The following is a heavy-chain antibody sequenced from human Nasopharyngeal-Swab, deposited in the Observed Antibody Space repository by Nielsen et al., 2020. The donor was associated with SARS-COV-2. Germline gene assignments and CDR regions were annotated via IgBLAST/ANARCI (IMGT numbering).Heavy chain of an antibody. CDR3: AKDGSGVAATGNYGMDV. Sequence: GGSLRLSCAASGFTFDDYAMHWVRQAPGKGLEWVSGISWNSGSIGYADSVKGRFTISRDNAKNSLYLQMNSLRAEDTALYYCAKDGSGVAATGNYGMDVWGQGTTVTVSS. D-gene: IGHD2-15*01. J-gene: IGHJ6*02. CDR1: GFTFDDYA. V-gene: IGHV3-9*01. CDR2: ISWNSGSI.